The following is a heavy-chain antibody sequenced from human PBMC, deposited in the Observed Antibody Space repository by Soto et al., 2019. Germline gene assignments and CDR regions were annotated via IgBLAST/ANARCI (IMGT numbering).Heavy chain of an antibody. J-gene: IGHJ3*02. CDR2: IIPILGIA. Sequence: QVQLVQSGAEVKKPGSSVKVSCKASGGTFSSYTISWVRQAPGQGLEWMGRIIPILGIANYAQKFQGRVMITADKSTSTAYMELSSLRSEDTAVYYCARSQFHLDSSSWLNAFDIWGQGTMVTVSS. CDR1: GGTFSSYT. V-gene: IGHV1-69*02. D-gene: IGHD6-13*01. CDR3: ARSQFHLDSSSWLNAFDI.